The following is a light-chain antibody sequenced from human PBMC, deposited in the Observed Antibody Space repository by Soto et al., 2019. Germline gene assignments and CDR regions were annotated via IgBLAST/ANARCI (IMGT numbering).Light chain of an antibody. CDR3: SSYTSGSSHYV. CDR2: GVT. Sequence: QSALTQPASVSGSPGQSITISCTGTSSDVGAYYSVSWYQHHPGKAPKLIIYGVTNRPSGVSNRFSGSKSGNTASLTISGLQAEDEADYHCSSYTSGSSHYVFGTETKLTVL. CDR1: SSDVGAYYS. V-gene: IGLV2-14*01. J-gene: IGLJ1*01.